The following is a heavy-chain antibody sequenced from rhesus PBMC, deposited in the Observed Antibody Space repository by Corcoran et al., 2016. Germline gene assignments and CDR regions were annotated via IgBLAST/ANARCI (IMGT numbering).Heavy chain of an antibody. CDR3: AKLGWYFDL. CDR1: GYSFTSYW. CDR2: IDPSDSDT. V-gene: IGHV5-2*01. Sequence: EVQLVQSGAEVKRPGESLKITCKPSGYSFTSYWISWVRQMPGKGLEWVGAIDPSDSDTRYSPSFQGQVTISADKSISTTYLQWSSLKASDSATYYCAKLGWYFDLWGPGTPITISS. J-gene: IGHJ2*01. D-gene: IGHD3-34*01.